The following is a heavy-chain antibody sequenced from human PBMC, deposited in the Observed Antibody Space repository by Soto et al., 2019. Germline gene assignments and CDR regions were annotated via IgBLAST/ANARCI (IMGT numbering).Heavy chain of an antibody. D-gene: IGHD4-17*01. V-gene: IGHV4-30-4*01. CDR2: IYYSGTT. CDR3: DRILPTVMGYFDY. CDR1: GGSISSGDYY. Sequence: QVQLQESGPGLVKPSQTLSLTCTVSGGSISSGDYYWSLIRQPPGKCLQWMGYIYYSGTTYYNPSLKSRATISVDTSKNQFSLRMTSVTAADTAVYYCDRILPTVMGYFDYWGQGTLVTVSS. J-gene: IGHJ4*02.